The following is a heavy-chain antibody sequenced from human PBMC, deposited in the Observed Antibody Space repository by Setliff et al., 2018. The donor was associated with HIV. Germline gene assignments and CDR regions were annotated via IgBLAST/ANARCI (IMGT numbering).Heavy chain of an antibody. J-gene: IGHJ3*02. D-gene: IGHD1-20*01. CDR3: ARYNWAQHAFDI. Sequence: SETLSLTCTVSGGSISSSSYYWGWIRQPAGKGLEWIGRIYTSGSTNYNSSLKSRVAISVDTSKNQFSLKLTSVTAADTAVYYCARYNWAQHAFDIWGRGTMVTVSS. CDR1: GGSISSSSYY. V-gene: IGHV4-61*02. CDR2: IYTSGST.